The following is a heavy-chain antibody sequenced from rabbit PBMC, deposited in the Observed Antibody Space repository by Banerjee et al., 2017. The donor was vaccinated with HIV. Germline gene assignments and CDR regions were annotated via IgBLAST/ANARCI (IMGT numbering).Heavy chain of an antibody. CDR2: IDPIFGST. Sequence: QLKESGGGLVQPGGSLKLSCKASGIDFSLYYMSWVRQAPGKGLEWIGYIDPIFGSTYSATWVDGRFTISSHNAQNTLYLQLNSLTAADTATYFCARDAGYAGSNLWGQGTLVTVS. J-gene: IGHJ4*01. V-gene: IGHV1S7*01. CDR1: GIDFSLYY. D-gene: IGHD4-2*01. CDR3: ARDAGYAGSNL.